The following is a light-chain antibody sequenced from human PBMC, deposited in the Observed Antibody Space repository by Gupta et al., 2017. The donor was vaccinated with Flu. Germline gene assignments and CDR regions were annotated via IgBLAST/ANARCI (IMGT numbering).Light chain of an antibody. CDR2: DDY. CDR3: SGLDDRPNCPV. Sequence: QSVLTQPPSASGTPGQRVTISCSGSNSNIGTNNVNWYQQVPGTAPKLLVYDDYHRPSGVPDRFSGSKSGTAASLAISGLQAEDEADYYFSGLDDRPNCPVFGGGTRVTVL. V-gene: IGLV1-44*01. CDR1: NSNIGTNN. J-gene: IGLJ2*01.